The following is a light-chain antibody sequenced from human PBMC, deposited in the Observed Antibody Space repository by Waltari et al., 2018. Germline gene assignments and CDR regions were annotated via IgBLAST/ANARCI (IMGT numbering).Light chain of an antibody. V-gene: IGLV3-1*01. CDR1: KWGVTY. J-gene: IGLJ1*01. CDR2: EDS. Sequence: SYELTQPPSVSVSPGQPASITCSGAKWGVTYTCWYQQKPGQAPVQVIYEDSKRPSGIPVRFAGSNSGNTATLSISGSQGMDEADYNCQALDSSTPSYVFGTGTKVTVL. CDR3: QALDSSTPSYV.